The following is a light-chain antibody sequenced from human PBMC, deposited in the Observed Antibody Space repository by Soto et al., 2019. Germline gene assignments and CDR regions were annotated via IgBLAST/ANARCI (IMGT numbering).Light chain of an antibody. V-gene: IGLV2-8*01. J-gene: IGLJ1*01. CDR2: EVS. Sequence: QSALTQPPSASGSPGQSVTISCTGTSSDVGDNYFSWYQQHLGKAPKLIIYEVSQRPSGVPDRFSGSKSGNTASLTVSGLQTEDEADYYCSAYAGSNNFVFGSGTKVTVL. CDR1: SSDVGDNY. CDR3: SAYAGSNNFV.